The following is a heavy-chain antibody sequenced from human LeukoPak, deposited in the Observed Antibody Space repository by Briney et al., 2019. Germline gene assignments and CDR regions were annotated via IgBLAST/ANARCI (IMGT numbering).Heavy chain of an antibody. D-gene: IGHD3-9*01. CDR3: AKEEDDILTGPDKLFDP. Sequence: PGGSLRLSCAASGFTFSSYAMRWVPQAPGKGLEWVSAISGSGGSTYYADSVKGRFTISRDNPKNTLYLQMNSLRAEDRAVYYCAKEEDDILTGPDKLFDPWGQGTLVTVSS. V-gene: IGHV3-23*01. CDR2: ISGSGGST. J-gene: IGHJ5*02. CDR1: GFTFSSYA.